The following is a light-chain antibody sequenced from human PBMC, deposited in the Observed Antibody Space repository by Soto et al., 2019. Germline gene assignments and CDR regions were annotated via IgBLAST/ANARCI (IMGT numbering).Light chain of an antibody. CDR1: QSVNSN. V-gene: IGKV3-15*01. J-gene: IGKJ4*01. CDR3: QQYSKWPLT. CDR2: GAS. Sequence: EIVMTQSPATLSVSPGERATLSCRASQSVNSNLAWYQQKLGQAPRVLIYGASTRATGIPDRFSGSGSGTEFILTISSLQSEDFAVYYCQQYSKWPLTFGGGTKVDI.